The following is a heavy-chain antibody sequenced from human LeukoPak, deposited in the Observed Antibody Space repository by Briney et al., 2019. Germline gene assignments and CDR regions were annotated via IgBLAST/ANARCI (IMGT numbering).Heavy chain of an antibody. D-gene: IGHD4-17*01. J-gene: IGHJ5*02. CDR1: GYSISSGYY. Sequence: SETLSLTCTVSGYSISSGYYWSWIRQPPGKGLEWIGYIYYSGSTNYNPSLKSRVTISVDTSKNQFSLKLSSVTAADTAVYYCARVVGDRGGYGDYAYSNSFDPWGQGTLVTVSS. CDR2: IYYSGST. CDR3: ARVVGDRGGYGDYAYSNSFDP. V-gene: IGHV4-61*01.